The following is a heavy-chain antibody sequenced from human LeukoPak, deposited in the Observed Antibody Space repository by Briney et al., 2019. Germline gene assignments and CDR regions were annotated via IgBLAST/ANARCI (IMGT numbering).Heavy chain of an antibody. J-gene: IGHJ4*02. D-gene: IGHD2-15*01. V-gene: IGHV4-34*01. CDR3: ARGGRGVVVAATRRYFDY. CDR1: GGSFSGYY. Sequence: PSETLSLTCAVYGGSFSGYYWSWIRQPPGKGLEWIGEINHSGSTNYNPSLKSRVTISVDTSKNQFSLKLSSVTAADTAVYYCARGGRGVVVAATRRYFDYWGQGTLVTVSS. CDR2: INHSGST.